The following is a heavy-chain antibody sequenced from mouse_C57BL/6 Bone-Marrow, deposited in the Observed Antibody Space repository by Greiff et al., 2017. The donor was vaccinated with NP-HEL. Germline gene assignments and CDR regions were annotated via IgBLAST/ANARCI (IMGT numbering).Heavy chain of an antibody. D-gene: IGHD2-4*01. CDR1: GFTFSSYA. CDR3: ARDPPLYYDYDGPVFYYAMDY. V-gene: IGHV5-4*01. CDR2: ISDGGSYT. Sequence: DVKLQESGGGLVKPGGSLKLSCAASGFTFSSYAMSWVRQTPEKRLEWVATISDGGSYTYYPDNVKGRFTISRDNAKNNLYLQMSHLKSEDTAMYYCARDPPLYYDYDGPVFYYAMDYWGQGTSVTVSS. J-gene: IGHJ4*01.